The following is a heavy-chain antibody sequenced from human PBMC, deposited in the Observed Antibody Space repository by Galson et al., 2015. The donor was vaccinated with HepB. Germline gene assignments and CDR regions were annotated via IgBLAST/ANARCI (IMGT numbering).Heavy chain of an antibody. D-gene: IGHD3-3*01. J-gene: IGHJ5*02. V-gene: IGHV1-2*04. CDR3: ARAIGRGYDFWSGYSYNWFDP. CDR1: GYTFTGYY. CDR2: INPNSGGT. Sequence: SVKVSCKASGYTFTGYYMHWVRQAPGQGLEWMGWINPNSGGTNYAQKFQGWVTMTRDTSISTAYMELSGLRSGDTAVYYCARAIGRGYDFWSGYSYNWFDPWGQGTLVTVSS.